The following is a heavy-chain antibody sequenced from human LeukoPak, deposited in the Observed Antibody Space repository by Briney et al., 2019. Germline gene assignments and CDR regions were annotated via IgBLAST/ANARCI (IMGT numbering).Heavy chain of an antibody. V-gene: IGHV3-11*04. J-gene: IGHJ4*02. CDR3: ARRASPSPYFDY. CDR1: GFTFSDYY. CDR2: ISHSGNTI. Sequence: MSGGSLRLSCAASGFTFSDYYMSWIRQAPGKGLEWVSYISHSGNTIYYADSVKGRFTISRDNARNSLYLQMDSLRAADTAVYYCARRASPSPYFDYWGLGTLVTVSS.